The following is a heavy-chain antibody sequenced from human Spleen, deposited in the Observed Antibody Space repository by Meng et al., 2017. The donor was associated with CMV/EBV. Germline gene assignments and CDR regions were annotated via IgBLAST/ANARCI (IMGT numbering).Heavy chain of an antibody. J-gene: IGHJ6*02. CDR2: IIDSGGST. CDR1: GFTFSRYA. D-gene: IGHD3-3*01. Sequence: GGFLILSCAASGFTFSRYAMRWVRQAPGKGREWGAAIIDSGGSTYYADSVQGRFTISRDNSKNTLYLQMNSLRAEDTALYYCAREGDFWSGNYPTEGSQHGMDVWGQGTTVTVSS. CDR3: AREGDFWSGNYPTEGSQHGMDV. V-gene: IGHV3-23*01.